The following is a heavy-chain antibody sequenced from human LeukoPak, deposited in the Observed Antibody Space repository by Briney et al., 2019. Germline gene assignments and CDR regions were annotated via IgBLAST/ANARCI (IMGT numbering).Heavy chain of an antibody. CDR2: VYDSGTT. D-gene: IGHD1-1*01. CDR1: DGSISRYY. CDR3: ARVSWSPGTSYYYMDV. J-gene: IGHJ6*03. V-gene: IGHV4-59*01. Sequence: SETLSLTCTVSDGSISRYYWSWIRQPPGKGLEWFGYVYDSGTTNYNPSLKSRVTISVDTSKNQFSLKLSSVTAADTAVYYCARVSWSPGTSYYYMDVWGKGTTVTVSS.